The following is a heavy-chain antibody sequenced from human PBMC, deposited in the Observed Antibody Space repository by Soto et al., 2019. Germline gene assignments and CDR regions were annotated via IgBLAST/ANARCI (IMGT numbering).Heavy chain of an antibody. CDR2: ISWNSGSI. D-gene: IGHD7-27*01. CDR3: ASLSTSNWGSYYYYYGMDV. CDR1: GFTFDDYA. V-gene: IGHV3-9*01. J-gene: IGHJ6*02. Sequence: GGSLRLSCAASGFTFDDYAMHWVRQAPGKGLEWVSGISWNSGSIGYADSVKGRFTISRDNAKNSLYLQMNSLRAEDTALYYCASLSTSNWGSYYYYYGMDVWGQGTTVTVSS.